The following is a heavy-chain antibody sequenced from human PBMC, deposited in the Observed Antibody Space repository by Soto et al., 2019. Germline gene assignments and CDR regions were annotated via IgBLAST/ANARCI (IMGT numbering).Heavy chain of an antibody. CDR1: GFTFSSHA. CDR3: AKRFTLFGEVKLSPDFDY. CDR2: ISYSGSNT. D-gene: IGHD3-3*01. J-gene: IGHJ4*02. V-gene: IGHV3-23*01. Sequence: EVQLLESGGGLVQPEGSLRLSCAASGFTFSSHAMSWVRQAPGKGLEWVSAISYSGSNTYYTDSVTGRFTISRDNSKNTLYLQMNSLRVEDTAIYYCAKRFTLFGEVKLSPDFDYWGQGTLVTVSS.